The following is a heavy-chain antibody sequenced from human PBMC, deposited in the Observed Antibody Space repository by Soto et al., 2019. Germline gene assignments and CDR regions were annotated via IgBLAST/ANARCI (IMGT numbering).Heavy chain of an antibody. CDR1: GYVYISYG. Sequence: QVQLVQSGPEVKKPGASVKVSCKTSGYVYISYGISWVRQAPGHGLEWVGWISAYTGKADYAQKFQGRVTMTTETSTSTAFLELRSIRSDDTAVYYCARDQRYYGSGSYYSDSWGQGPLVTVSS. V-gene: IGHV1-18*04. J-gene: IGHJ4*02. D-gene: IGHD3-10*01. CDR3: ARDQRYYGSGSYYSDS. CDR2: ISAYTGKA.